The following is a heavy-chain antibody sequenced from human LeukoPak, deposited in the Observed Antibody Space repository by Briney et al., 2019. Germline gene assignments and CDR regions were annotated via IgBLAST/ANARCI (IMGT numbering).Heavy chain of an antibody. V-gene: IGHV4-4*07. J-gene: IGHJ3*02. CDR3: ARPMKLGTSGAFDI. D-gene: IGHD7-27*01. Sequence: SETLSLTCTVSGGSISSYYWSWIRQPAGKGLEWIGRIYTSGSTNYNPSLKSRVTMSVDTSKNQFSLKLSSVTAADTAVYYCARPMKLGTSGAFDIWGQGTMVTVSS. CDR1: GGSISSYY. CDR2: IYTSGST.